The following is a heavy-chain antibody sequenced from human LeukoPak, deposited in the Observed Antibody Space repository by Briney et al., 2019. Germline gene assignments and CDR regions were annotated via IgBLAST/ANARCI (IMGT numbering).Heavy chain of an antibody. CDR2: IYYSGST. V-gene: IGHV4-59*01. D-gene: IGHD4-17*01. Sequence: SETLSLTCTVSGGSISSYYWSWIRQPPGKGLEWIGYIYYSGSTNYNPSLKSRVTISVDTSKNQFSLKLSSVTAADTAVYYRARGYGDYYYWGQGTLVTVSS. J-gene: IGHJ4*02. CDR1: GGSISSYY. CDR3: ARGYGDYYY.